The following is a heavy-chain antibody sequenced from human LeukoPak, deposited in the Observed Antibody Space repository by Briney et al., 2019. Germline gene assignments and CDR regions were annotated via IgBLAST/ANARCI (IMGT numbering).Heavy chain of an antibody. CDR2: IYYSGST. D-gene: IGHD1-26*01. V-gene: IGHV4-59*01. CDR3: ARGKWELRLGMDV. CDR1: GGSISSYY. J-gene: IGHJ6*02. Sequence: PSETLSLTCTVSGGSISSYYWSWIRQPPGKGLEWIGYIYYSGSTNYNPSLKSRVTISVDTSKNQCSLQLRSVTAADTAVYYCARGKWELRLGMDVWGQGTTVTVSS.